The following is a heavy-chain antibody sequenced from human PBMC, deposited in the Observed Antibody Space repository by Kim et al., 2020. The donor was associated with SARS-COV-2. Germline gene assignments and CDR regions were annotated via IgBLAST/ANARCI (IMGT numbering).Heavy chain of an antibody. V-gene: IGHV4-39*01. J-gene: IGHJ6*02. Sequence: SETLSLTCSVSGGSITSSPHSWGWIRQSPGKGLEWIGTIDHSGSTYYVPSLQSRVTVSVDTAKNQFSLKLTSVTAADTAVYYCTRSHVLPTFYYYGLDVWGQGTTVTVSS. CDR1: GGSITSSPHS. D-gene: IGHD3-10*01. CDR2: IDHSGST. CDR3: TRSHVLPTFYYYGLDV.